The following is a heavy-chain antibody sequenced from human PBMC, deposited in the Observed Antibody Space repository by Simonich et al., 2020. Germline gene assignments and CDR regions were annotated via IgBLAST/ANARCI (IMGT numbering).Heavy chain of an antibody. CDR1: GFTFSGSA. J-gene: IGHJ4*02. CDR2: IRRKANSYAR. Sequence: EVQLVESGGGLVQPGGSLKLSCAASGFTFSGSAMHWVRQASGKGLEWVGRIRRKANSYARAYAASVKGRFTISRDDSKTTAYLQMNSLKTEDTAVYYCTRFDYYGSGSYYFDYWGQGTLVTVSS. D-gene: IGHD3-10*01. V-gene: IGHV3-73*02. CDR3: TRFDYYGSGSYYFDY.